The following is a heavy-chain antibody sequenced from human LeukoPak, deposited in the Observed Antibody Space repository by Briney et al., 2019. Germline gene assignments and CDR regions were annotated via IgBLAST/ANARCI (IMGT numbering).Heavy chain of an antibody. J-gene: IGHJ4*02. CDR2: IKNDGSDK. Sequence: PGGSLRLSCEASGFSFSAAWMTWVRQAPGKGLEWVATIKNDGSDKYYVDSVKGRFTPSRDNAKNLVYLQMNSLRAEDTAVYYCVNLGYSAGGQGNLVTVSS. CDR3: VNLGYSA. V-gene: IGHV3-7*01. D-gene: IGHD5-12*01. CDR1: GFSFSAAW.